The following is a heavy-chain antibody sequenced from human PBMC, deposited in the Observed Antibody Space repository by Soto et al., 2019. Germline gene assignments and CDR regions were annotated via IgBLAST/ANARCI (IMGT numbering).Heavy chain of an antibody. J-gene: IGHJ3*02. Sequence: QITLKESGPTLVKPTQTLTLTCTFSGFSLSTSGVGVGWFRQPPGKALEWLALLYWDDDKRYSPSLKSRLTITKDTSKNQEVLTMTNMDPVDTATYYSEIWPIDSAFDIWGQGTMVTVSS. CDR1: GFSLSTSGVG. D-gene: IGHD3-9*01. CDR3: EIWPIDSAFDI. CDR2: LYWDDDK. V-gene: IGHV2-5*02.